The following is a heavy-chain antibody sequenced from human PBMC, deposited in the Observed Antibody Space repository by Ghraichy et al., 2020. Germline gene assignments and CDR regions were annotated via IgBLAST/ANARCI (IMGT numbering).Heavy chain of an antibody. V-gene: IGHV3-21*01. J-gene: IGHJ4*02. Sequence: GGSLRLSCAASGFYFSDYSMNWVRQAPGKGLEWVSSITATSAYIYYADSVKGRFTISRDNAKESLYLQMNSLGDEDTAVYYCARGMYSDGQFDYWGQGALVTVS. CDR1: GFYFSDYS. CDR2: ITATSAYI. CDR3: ARGMYSDGQFDY. D-gene: IGHD5-18*01.